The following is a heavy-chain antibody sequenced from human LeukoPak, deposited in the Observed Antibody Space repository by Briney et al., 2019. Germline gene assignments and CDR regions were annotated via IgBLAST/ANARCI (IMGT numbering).Heavy chain of an antibody. CDR1: GGSFSGYY. V-gene: IGHV4-34*01. D-gene: IGHD5-12*01. CDR2: INHSGST. CDR3: ARREMATMNY. J-gene: IGHJ4*02. Sequence: ASETLSLTCAVYGGSFSGYYWSWIRQPPGKGLEWIGEINHSGSTNYNPSLKSRVTISVDTSKNQFSLKLSSVTAAETAVYYCARREMATMNYWGQGTLVTVSS.